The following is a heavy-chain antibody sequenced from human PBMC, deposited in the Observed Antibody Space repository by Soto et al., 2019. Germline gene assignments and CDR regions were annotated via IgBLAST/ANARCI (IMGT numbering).Heavy chain of an antibody. CDR1: GGTFSSYA. D-gene: IGHD6-6*01. CDR2: IIPIFGTA. J-gene: IGHJ5*02. CDR3: ARDLPGSSSYHLARWFDP. Sequence: ASVKVSCKASGGTFSSYAISWVRQAPGQGLEWMGGIIPIFGTANYAQKFQGRVTITADESTSTAYMELSSLRSEDTAVYYCARDLPGSSSYHLARWFDPWGQGTLVTVSS. V-gene: IGHV1-69*13.